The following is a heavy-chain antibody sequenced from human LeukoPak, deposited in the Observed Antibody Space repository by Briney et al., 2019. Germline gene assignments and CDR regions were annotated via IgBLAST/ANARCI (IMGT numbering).Heavy chain of an antibody. CDR3: ARTRGAADLTSCCNYYYYMDV. CDR1: GGSISSYY. J-gene: IGHJ6*03. CDR2: IYTSGST. V-gene: IGHV4-4*07. Sequence: SETLSLTCTVSGGSISSYYWSWIRQPAGKGLEWIGRIYTSGSTNYNPSLKSRVTMSVDTSKNQFSLKLSSVTAADTAVYYCARTRGAADLTSCCNYYYYMDVWGKGTTVTVPS. D-gene: IGHD2-2*01.